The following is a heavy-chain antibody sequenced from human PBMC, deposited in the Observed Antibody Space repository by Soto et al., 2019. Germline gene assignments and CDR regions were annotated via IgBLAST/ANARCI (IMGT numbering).Heavy chain of an antibody. J-gene: IGHJ6*02. V-gene: IGHV3-21*01. CDR1: GFTFSSYS. CDR3: AKDIVVVPAAMYYYYGMDV. D-gene: IGHD2-2*01. Sequence: GGSLRLSCAASGFTFSSYSMNWVRQAPWKGLEWVSSISSSSSYIYYADSVKGRFTISRDNAKNSLYLQMNSLRAEDTAVYYCAKDIVVVPAAMYYYYGMDVWGQGTTVTVSS. CDR2: ISSSSSYI.